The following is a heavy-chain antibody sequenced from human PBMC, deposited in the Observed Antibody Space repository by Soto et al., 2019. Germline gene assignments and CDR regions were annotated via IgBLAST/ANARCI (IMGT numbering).Heavy chain of an antibody. V-gene: IGHV4-34*01. CDR3: GRRGRYFDWLFKFHFDY. Sequence: PSETLSLTCAVYGGSFSGYYCSWIRQPPWKGLEWIGEINHSGITNYNPSLKSRVTISVDTSKNQFSLKLSSVTAADTAVYYCGRRGRYFDWLFKFHFDYCGQRTLVAVSP. J-gene: IGHJ4*02. D-gene: IGHD3-9*01. CDR2: INHSGIT. CDR1: GGSFSGYY.